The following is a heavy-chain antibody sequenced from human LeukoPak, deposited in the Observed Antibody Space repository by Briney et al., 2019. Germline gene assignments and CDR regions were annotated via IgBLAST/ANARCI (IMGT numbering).Heavy chain of an antibody. CDR3: ARTYYYDSSGYYFALAFDP. J-gene: IGHJ5*02. D-gene: IGHD3-22*01. CDR2: IYPGDSDT. CDR1: GYSFTSYW. Sequence: GESLKISCKGSGYSFTSYWIGWVRQLPGKGLEWMGIIYPGDSDTRYSPSFQGQVTISADKSISTAYLQWSSLKASDTAMYYCARTYYYDSSGYYFALAFDPWGHRTLVTVSS. V-gene: IGHV5-51*01.